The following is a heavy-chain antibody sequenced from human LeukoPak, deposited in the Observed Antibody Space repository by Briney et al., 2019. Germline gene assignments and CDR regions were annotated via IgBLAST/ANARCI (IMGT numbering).Heavy chain of an antibody. CDR1: GYSISSGYY. V-gene: IGHV4-38-2*02. J-gene: IGHJ4*02. Sequence: SETLSLTCTVSGYSISSGYYCGWIRQPPGKGLEWIGSIYHSGSTYYNPSLKSRVTISVDTSKNQFSLKLSSVTAADTAVYYCARVSRAIAAPSPGYFDYWGQGTLVTASS. D-gene: IGHD6-13*01. CDR2: IYHSGST. CDR3: ARVSRAIAAPSPGYFDY.